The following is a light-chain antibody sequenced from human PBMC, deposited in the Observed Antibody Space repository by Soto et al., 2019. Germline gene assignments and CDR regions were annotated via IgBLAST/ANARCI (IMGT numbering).Light chain of an antibody. CDR2: SSS. J-gene: IGKJ2*01. CDR3: QQLNSYPHP. CDR1: QGVSSY. V-gene: IGKV1-9*01. Sequence: TQLTQSPSSLSASVGDRVTITCRASQGVSSYLAWYQQKPGKAPTLLIHSSSTLQSGVPSRFSGSRSGTDFTLTISGLQPDDSATYYCQQLNSYPHPFGPGTKLDIK.